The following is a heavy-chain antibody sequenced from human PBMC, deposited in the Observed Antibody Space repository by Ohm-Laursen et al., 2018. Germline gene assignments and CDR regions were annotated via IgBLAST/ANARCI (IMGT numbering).Heavy chain of an antibody. CDR1: GGSISSGGYY. CDR3: ARVGPDSSGYYSCGMDV. Sequence: TLSLTCTVSGGSISSGGYYWSWIRQHPGKGLEWIGYIYYSGSTYYNPSLKSRVTISVDTSKNQFSLKLSSVTAADTAVYYCARVGPDSSGYYSCGMDVWGQGTTVTVSS. J-gene: IGHJ6*02. CDR2: IYYSGST. V-gene: IGHV4-31*03. D-gene: IGHD3-22*01.